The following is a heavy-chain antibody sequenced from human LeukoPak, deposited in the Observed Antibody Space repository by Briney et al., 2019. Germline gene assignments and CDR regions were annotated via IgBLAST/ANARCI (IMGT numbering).Heavy chain of an antibody. CDR1: GFMFSNYD. V-gene: IGHV3-48*04. D-gene: IGHD6-19*01. Sequence: GGSLRLSCAASGFMFSNYDMNWVRQAPGKGLEWVSHITSGSTTIYYADSVKGRFTVARDNAQTSLYLELNSLRIDDTAVYYCATGGYSSRRFDYWGQGTLVNGSS. J-gene: IGHJ4*02. CDR3: ATGGYSSRRFDY. CDR2: ITSGSTTI.